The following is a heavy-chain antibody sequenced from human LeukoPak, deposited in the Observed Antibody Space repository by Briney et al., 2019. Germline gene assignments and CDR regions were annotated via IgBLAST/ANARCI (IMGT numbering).Heavy chain of an antibody. V-gene: IGHV4-34*01. J-gene: IGHJ4*02. D-gene: IGHD5-24*01. Sequence: PSETLSLTCAVYGGSFSGYYWSWIRQPPGKGLEWIGEINHSGSTNYNPSPKSRVTISVDTSKNQFSLKLSSVTAADTAVYYCATHDGYNKVDYWGQGTLVTVSS. CDR2: INHSGST. CDR3: ATHDGYNKVDY. CDR1: GGSFSGYY.